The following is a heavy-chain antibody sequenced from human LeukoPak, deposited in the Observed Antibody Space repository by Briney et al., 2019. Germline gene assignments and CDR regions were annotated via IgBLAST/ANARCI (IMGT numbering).Heavy chain of an antibody. CDR1: GGSVSSFY. CDR3: ARLKHCSSTSCYEYYYYGMDV. CDR2: IYYSGST. Sequence: SETLSLTWTVTGGSVSSFYWSWIRQPPGKGLEWIGYIYYSGSTNYNPSLKSRVTISVDTSKNQFSLKLSSVTAADTAVYYCARLKHCSSTSCYEYYYYGMDVWGQGTTVTVSS. V-gene: IGHV4-59*08. J-gene: IGHJ6*02. D-gene: IGHD2-2*01.